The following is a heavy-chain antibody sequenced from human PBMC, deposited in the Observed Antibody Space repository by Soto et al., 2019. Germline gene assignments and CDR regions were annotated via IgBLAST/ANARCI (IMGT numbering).Heavy chain of an antibody. CDR1: GFTFSSYA. J-gene: IGHJ4*02. Sequence: QVQLVESGGGVVQPGRSLRLSCAASGFTFSSYAMHWVRQAPGTGLEWVAVISYDGSNKYYADSVKGRFTISRDNSKNTLYLQMNSLRAEDTAVYYCAREGRDSSSLDYWGQGTLVTVSS. D-gene: IGHD6-6*01. V-gene: IGHV3-30-3*01. CDR3: AREGRDSSSLDY. CDR2: ISYDGSNK.